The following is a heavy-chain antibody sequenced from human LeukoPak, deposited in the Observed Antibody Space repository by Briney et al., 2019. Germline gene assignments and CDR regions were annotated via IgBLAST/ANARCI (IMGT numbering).Heavy chain of an antibody. CDR2: ISSSGSTI. V-gene: IGHV3-11*04. Sequence: GGSLRLSCAASGFSFADAWMNWVRQAPGKGLEWVSYISSSGSTIYYADSVKGRFTISRDNAKNSLYLQMNSLRAEDTAVYYCAIVVVTGRDAFDIWGQGTMVTVSS. D-gene: IGHD2-21*02. CDR3: AIVVVTGRDAFDI. CDR1: GFSFADAW. J-gene: IGHJ3*02.